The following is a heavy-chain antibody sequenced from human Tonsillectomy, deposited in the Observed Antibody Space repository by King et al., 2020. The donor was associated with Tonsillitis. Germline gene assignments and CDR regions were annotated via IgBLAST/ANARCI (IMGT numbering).Heavy chain of an antibody. D-gene: IGHD1-26*01. CDR2: ISSGSSYI. J-gene: IGHJ6*02. CDR3: ATDPEQEQRGNGKDV. Sequence: VQLVESGGGVVKPGGSLRLSCAASGFTFSTCTMNWVRQAPGKGLEWVSSISSGSSYIYYADSVKGRFTISRDNAKNSLYLQMNSLRAEDTAVYYCATDPEQEQRGNGKDVWGQGTTVTVSS. CDR1: GFTFSTCT. V-gene: IGHV3-21*01.